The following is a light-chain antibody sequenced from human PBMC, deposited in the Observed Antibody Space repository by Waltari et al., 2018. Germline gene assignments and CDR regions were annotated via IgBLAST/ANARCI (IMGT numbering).Light chain of an antibody. CDR1: GEYSAYA. V-gene: IGLV4-69*01. CDR2: VNSDGTH. Sequence: LVLTQSPSASASLGASVKLTCSLPGEYSAYAIAWHQHQPLKGPRFLMTVNSDGTHRKGDGISERFSGSSSDLDRYLIISRLQSDDEADYFCQTWGTGIQVFGSGTKLTV. J-gene: IGLJ3*02. CDR3: QTWGTGIQV.